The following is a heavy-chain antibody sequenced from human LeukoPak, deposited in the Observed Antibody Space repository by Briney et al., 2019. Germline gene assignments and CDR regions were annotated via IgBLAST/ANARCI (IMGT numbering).Heavy chain of an antibody. Sequence: PGGSLRLSCAASGFTFSSYEMNWVRQAPGKGLEWVSYISSSGTTIYYADSVNGRFTISRDNAKNALYLQMNSLRAEDTAVYYCAREAAGYSSGWPDYWGQGTLVTVSS. CDR3: AREAAGYSSGWPDY. D-gene: IGHD6-19*01. CDR2: ISSSGTTI. V-gene: IGHV3-48*03. CDR1: GFTFSSYE. J-gene: IGHJ4*02.